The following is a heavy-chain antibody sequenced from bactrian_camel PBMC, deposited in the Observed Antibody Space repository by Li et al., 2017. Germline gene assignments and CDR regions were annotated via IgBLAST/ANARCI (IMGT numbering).Heavy chain of an antibody. Sequence: QVQLVESGGGSVKAGGSLGLSCVASGYRYVNNCMGWFRQTPDKGREGVAAIDSDGSASYADSVKGRFTISRDNAKNTLYVQLNSLKTEDTAMYYCLKRDIWVGSMDERNYWGQETQVTVS. J-gene: IGHJ4*01. CDR1: GYRYVNNC. D-gene: IGHD5*01. V-gene: IGHV3S55*01. CDR2: IDSDGSA. CDR3: LKRDIWVGSMDERNY.